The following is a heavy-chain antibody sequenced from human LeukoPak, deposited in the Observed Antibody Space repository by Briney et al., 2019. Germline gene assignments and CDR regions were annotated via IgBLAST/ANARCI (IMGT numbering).Heavy chain of an antibody. CDR2: IDYRGST. J-gene: IGHJ4*02. V-gene: IGHV4-59*01. D-gene: IGHD1-1*01. CDR1: GASISSLF. Sequence: SETLSLTCTVSGASISSLFWRWIRQPPKKGLEWLGCIDYRGSTQYNPSLKSRVTISVDTSKQQFSLKLSSVTAADTAAYYCARDLELERNRWNYFESWGQGTLVTVSS. CDR3: ARDLELERNRWNYFES.